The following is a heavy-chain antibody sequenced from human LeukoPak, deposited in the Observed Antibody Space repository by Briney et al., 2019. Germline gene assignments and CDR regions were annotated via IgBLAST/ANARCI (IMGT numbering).Heavy chain of an antibody. D-gene: IGHD5-24*01. CDR2: IYYSGST. J-gene: IGHJ6*02. V-gene: IGHV4-59*08. CDR1: GGSFSGYY. Sequence: SETLSLTCAVYGGSFSGYYWSWIRQPPGKGLEWIGYIYYSGSTNCNPSLKSRVTISVDTSKNQFSLKLSSVTAADTAVYYCASGRIKNGMDVWGQGTTVTVSS. CDR3: ASGRIKNGMDV.